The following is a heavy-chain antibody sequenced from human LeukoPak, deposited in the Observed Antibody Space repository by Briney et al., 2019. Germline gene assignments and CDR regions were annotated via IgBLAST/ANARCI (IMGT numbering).Heavy chain of an antibody. V-gene: IGHV3-30-3*01. CDR1: GFTFSSYA. D-gene: IGHD5-18*01. CDR2: ISYDGSNK. Sequence: GGSLRLSCAASGFTFSSYAMHWVRQAPGKGLEWVAVISYDGSNKYYADSVKGRFTISRDNSKNTLYLQMNSLRAEDTAVYYCARDLVDTAMVSAFDIWGQGTMVTVSS. J-gene: IGHJ3*02. CDR3: ARDLVDTAMVSAFDI.